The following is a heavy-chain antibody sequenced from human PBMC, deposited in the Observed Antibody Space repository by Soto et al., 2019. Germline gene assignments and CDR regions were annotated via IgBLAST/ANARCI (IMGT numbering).Heavy chain of an antibody. J-gene: IGHJ4*02. CDR2: ISSSSGAI. CDR1: ESSFRSYS. V-gene: IGHV3-21*01. Sequence: PGGSLRLSCAASESSFRSYSMNWVRQAPGKGLEWVSSISSSSGAIFYADSVKGRFTISRDNAKNSLYLQMNSLRAEDTAVYYCASENHMITPDHWGQGTLATVSS. CDR3: ASENHMITPDH. D-gene: IGHD3-16*01.